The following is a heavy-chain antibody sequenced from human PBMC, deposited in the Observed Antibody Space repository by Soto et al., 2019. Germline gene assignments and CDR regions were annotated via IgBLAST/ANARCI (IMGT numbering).Heavy chain of an antibody. CDR2: ISAYNGNT. CDR3: ARDLMGYYYASSGDAFDI. J-gene: IGHJ3*02. V-gene: IGHV1-18*01. D-gene: IGHD3-22*01. Sequence: ASVKVSCKASGYTFTSYGISLVRQAPGQGLEWMGWISAYNGNTNYAQKLQGRVTMTTDTSTSTAYMELRSLRSDDTAVYYCARDLMGYYYASSGDAFDIWGQGTMVTVSS. CDR1: GYTFTSYG.